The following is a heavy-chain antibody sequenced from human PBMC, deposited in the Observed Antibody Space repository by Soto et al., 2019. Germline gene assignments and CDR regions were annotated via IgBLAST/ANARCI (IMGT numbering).Heavy chain of an antibody. V-gene: IGHV1-69*13. J-gene: IGHJ4*02. CDR1: GCTFSSYA. CDR3: ADTTYYYDGSPPSFDY. CDR2: IIPIFGTA. Sequence: SMKFSFKASGCTFSSYAISWVRQAPGQVLECMGGIIPIFGTANYAQNFQGRVTITADESTSTAYMELSSLISEDTAVYYCADTTYYYDGSPPSFDYWGQGTLVTVSS. D-gene: IGHD3-22*01.